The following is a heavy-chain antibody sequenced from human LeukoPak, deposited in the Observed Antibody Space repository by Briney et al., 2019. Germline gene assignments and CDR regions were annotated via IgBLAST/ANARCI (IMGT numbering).Heavy chain of an antibody. Sequence: GGSLRLSCEASGDTFISYGMSGGRQAPGQGLEWGSGISGSGRIPYYAHSLKSGFTPSRDNSKNTLCLQINRPREQKTPVYFCARDPGDGYKSTNEYYYYYMDVWGKGTTVTVSS. CDR2: ISGSGRIP. V-gene: IGHV3-23*01. CDR3: ARDPGDGYKSTNEYYYYYMDV. CDR1: GDTFISYG. J-gene: IGHJ6*03. D-gene: IGHD5-24*01.